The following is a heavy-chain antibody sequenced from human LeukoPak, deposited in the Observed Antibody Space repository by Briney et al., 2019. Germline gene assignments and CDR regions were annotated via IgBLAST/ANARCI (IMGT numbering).Heavy chain of an antibody. J-gene: IGHJ4*02. D-gene: IGHD2-21*02. CDR2: IRSKANNYAT. V-gene: IGHV3-73*01. CDR3: TYCDGDCYSYYFDS. Sequence: GGSLRLSCAASGFSFSGSAMHWVRQASGKGLEWVGRIRSKANNYATAYAASVKGRFTISRHDSKNTAYPQMNSLKTEDTAVYYCTYCDGDCYSYYFDSWGQGTLVTVSS. CDR1: GFSFSGSA.